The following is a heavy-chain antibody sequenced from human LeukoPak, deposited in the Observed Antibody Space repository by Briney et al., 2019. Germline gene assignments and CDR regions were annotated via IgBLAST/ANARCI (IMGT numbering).Heavy chain of an antibody. CDR2: MNPKSGDT. CDR3: ARANYYGSGKKDLDY. Sequence: ASVKVSCKASGYTFTSYGVNWVRQATGQGLEWMGWMNPKSGDTVYAQKFQGRVTMTRNTSMSAAYMELNSLRSEDTAVYYCARANYYGSGKKDLDYWGQGTLVTVSS. D-gene: IGHD3-10*01. J-gene: IGHJ4*02. V-gene: IGHV1-8*01. CDR1: GYTFTSYG.